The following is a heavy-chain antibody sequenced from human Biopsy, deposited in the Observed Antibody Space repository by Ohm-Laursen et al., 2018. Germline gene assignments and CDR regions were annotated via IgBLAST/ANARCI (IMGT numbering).Heavy chain of an antibody. V-gene: IGHV4-4*07. CDR2: VYASGST. J-gene: IGHJ3*02. CDR1: GGSLKNYY. D-gene: IGHD1-7*01. Sequence: PSETLSLTWTVSGGSLKNYYWSWIRQPAGKGLEWIGRVYASGSTSYNPSLESRVTMSVVTSKNQFSLKVTSMTAADTALYYCARDYGLELGGLEAFDIWGQGTMVTVSS. CDR3: ARDYGLELGGLEAFDI.